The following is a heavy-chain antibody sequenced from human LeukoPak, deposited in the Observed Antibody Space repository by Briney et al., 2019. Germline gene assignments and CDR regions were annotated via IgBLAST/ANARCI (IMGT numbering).Heavy chain of an antibody. CDR1: GFTFSSYG. CDR3: AKTKMATILCDY. CDR2: IRYDGSNK. D-gene: IGHD5-24*01. V-gene: IGHV3-30*02. J-gene: IGHJ4*02. Sequence: GGSLRLSCAASGFTFSSYGMHWVRQAPGRGLGWVAFIRYDGSNKYYADSVKGRFTISRDNSKNTLYLQMNSLRAEDTAVYYCAKTKMATILCDYWGQGTLVTVSS.